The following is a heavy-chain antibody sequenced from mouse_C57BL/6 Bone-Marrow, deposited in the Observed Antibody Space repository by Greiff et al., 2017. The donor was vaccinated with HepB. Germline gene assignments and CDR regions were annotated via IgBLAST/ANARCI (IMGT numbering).Heavy chain of an antibody. CDR3: ASELRFDY. CDR1: GYTFTSYG. CDR2: IYPRSGNT. J-gene: IGHJ2*01. Sequence: VKVVESGAELARPGASVKLSCKASGYTFTSYGISWVKQRTGQGLEWIGEIYPRSGNTYYNEKFKGKATLTADKSSSTAYMELRNLTSEDSAVYFCASELRFDYWGQGTTLTVSS. V-gene: IGHV1-81*01. D-gene: IGHD1-1*01.